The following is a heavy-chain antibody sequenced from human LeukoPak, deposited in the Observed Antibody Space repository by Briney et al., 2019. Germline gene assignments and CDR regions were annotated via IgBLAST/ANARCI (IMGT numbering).Heavy chain of an antibody. CDR2: INHSGST. J-gene: IGHJ4*02. V-gene: IGHV4-34*01. D-gene: IGHD3-16*02. CDR3: ARGRNYDYVWGSYRYTRHFDY. CDR1: GGSFSGYY. Sequence: SETLSLTCAVYGGSFSGYYWSWIRQPPGKGLEWIGEINHSGSTNYNPSLKSRVTISVDTSKNQFSLKLSSVTAADTAVYYCARGRNYDYVWGSYRYTRHFDYWGQGTLVTVSS.